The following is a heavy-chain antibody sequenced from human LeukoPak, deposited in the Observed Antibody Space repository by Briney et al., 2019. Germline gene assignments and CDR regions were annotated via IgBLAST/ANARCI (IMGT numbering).Heavy chain of an antibody. CDR2: INPNSGGT. J-gene: IGHJ6*03. CDR3: ARGGLPIYYYYIDV. Sequence: GASVEVSCKASGYTFTGYYMHWVRQAPGQGLEWMGWINPNSGGTNYAQKFQGRVTMTRDTSINTAYMELSRLRSDDTAVYYCARGGLPIYYYYIDVWGKGTTVTVSS. D-gene: IGHD3-16*01. CDR1: GYTFTGYY. V-gene: IGHV1-2*02.